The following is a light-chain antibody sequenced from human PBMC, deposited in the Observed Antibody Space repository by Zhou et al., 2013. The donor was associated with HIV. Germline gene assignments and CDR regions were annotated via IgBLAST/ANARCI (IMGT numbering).Light chain of an antibody. CDR3: QQSYSIPLT. CDR2: AAS. J-gene: IGKJ4*01. Sequence: DIQMTQSPSSLSASVGDRVTITCRASQTISTYLNWYQQKPGTAPKLLIFAASSLQSGVPSRFSGGGSGTDFTLTISSLQPEDFATYYCQQSYSIPLTFGGGTKVEIK. V-gene: IGKV1-39*01. CDR1: QTISTY.